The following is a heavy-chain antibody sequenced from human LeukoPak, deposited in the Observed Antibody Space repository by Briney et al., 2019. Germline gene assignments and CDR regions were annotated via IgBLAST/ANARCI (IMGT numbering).Heavy chain of an antibody. D-gene: IGHD3-16*02. CDR1: GFTVSSNH. J-gene: IGHJ4*02. Sequence: GGALRLSCAASGFTVSSNHMSWVRHTPAKGLECVSVMYSGGDTYYADSVKGRFTFSRDNSKNTLYLQMNTLRAEDTAVYYCARVWEISFDSWGQGSLVTVSA. V-gene: IGHV3-53*01. CDR3: ARVWEISFDS. CDR2: MYSGGDT.